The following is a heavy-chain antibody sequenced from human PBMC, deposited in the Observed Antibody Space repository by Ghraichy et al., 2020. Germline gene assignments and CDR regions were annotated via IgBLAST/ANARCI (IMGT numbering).Heavy chain of an antibody. CDR2: ISGGDYNT. J-gene: IGHJ4*02. CDR3: ERRAANWGFFDY. D-gene: IGHD7-27*01. V-gene: IGHV3-23*01. CDR1: GFSFSNTYA. Sequence: GGSLRLSCLASGFSFSNTYAMNWVRQTPGKGLEWVSTISGGDYNTWYADSVKGRFTISRDDSKNTLYLQMNGLRADDTAICYCERRAANWGFFDYWGQGTLVTVSS.